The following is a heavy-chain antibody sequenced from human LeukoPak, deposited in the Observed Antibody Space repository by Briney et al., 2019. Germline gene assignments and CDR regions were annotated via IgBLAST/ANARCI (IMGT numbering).Heavy chain of an antibody. CDR3: AKGGAAVIDY. V-gene: IGHV3-74*01. CDR2: INSDGSST. CDR1: GFTFSNYW. D-gene: IGHD2-15*01. J-gene: IGHJ4*02. Sequence: GGSLRLSCAASGFTFSNYWMHWVRQAPGKGLVWVSRINSDGSSTTSADSVKGRFTISRDNAKNTLYLQMNSLRAEDTAVYYCAKGGAAVIDYWGQGTLATVSS.